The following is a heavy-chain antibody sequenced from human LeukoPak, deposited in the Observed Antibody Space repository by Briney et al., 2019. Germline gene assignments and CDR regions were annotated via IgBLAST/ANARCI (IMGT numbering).Heavy chain of an antibody. CDR1: GGSISSGGYY. V-gene: IGHV4-30-2*01. J-gene: IGHJ4*02. CDR2: IYHSGST. CDR3: ARWGVVPAATSDY. D-gene: IGHD2-2*01. Sequence: PSQTLSLTCTVSGGSISSGGYYWSWMRQPPGKGLEWIGYIYHSGSTYYNPSLKSRVTISVDRSKNQFSLKLSSVTAADTAVYYCARWGVVPAATSDYWGQGTLVTVSS.